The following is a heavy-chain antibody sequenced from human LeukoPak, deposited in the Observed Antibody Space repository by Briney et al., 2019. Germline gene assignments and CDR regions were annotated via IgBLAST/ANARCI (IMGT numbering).Heavy chain of an antibody. CDR3: ARFPQGGSSYGPLDV. V-gene: IGHV4-39*01. CDR2: FASSGSP. Sequence: SETLSLTCTVSGGSISSGAYHWGWIRQPPGKGLEWIGSFASSGSPCYISSLKSRVTISADTSKNQLSLKLISVTAADTAVYYCARFPQGGSSYGPLDVWGQGTTVTVSS. J-gene: IGHJ6*02. CDR1: GGSISSGAYH. D-gene: IGHD5-18*01.